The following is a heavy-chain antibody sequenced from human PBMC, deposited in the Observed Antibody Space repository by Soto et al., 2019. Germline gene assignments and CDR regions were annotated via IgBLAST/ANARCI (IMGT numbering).Heavy chain of an antibody. V-gene: IGHV4-59*01. CDR2: IYYSGSI. Sequence: QVQLQESGPGLVKPSETLSLTCTVSGDSISSLYWSWIRQPPGKGLEWIGYIYYSGSINYNPSLTSPVTISVDPSKNQFSLRLSSVTAADTAVYYCAKSLWDTSGWKTDYWGQGTLVTVSS. CDR1: GDSISSLY. D-gene: IGHD6-19*01. CDR3: AKSLWDTSGWKTDY. J-gene: IGHJ4*02.